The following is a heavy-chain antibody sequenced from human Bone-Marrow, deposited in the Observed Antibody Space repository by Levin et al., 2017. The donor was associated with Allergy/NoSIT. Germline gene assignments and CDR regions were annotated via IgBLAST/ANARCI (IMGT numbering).Heavy chain of an antibody. D-gene: IGHD3-10*01. CDR2: ISYDGSNK. CDR3: ASPLWFGELYFAFDI. J-gene: IGHJ3*02. Sequence: PGGSLRLSCAASGFTFSSYAMHWVRQAPGKGLEWVAVISYDGSNKYYADSVKGRFTISRDNSKNTLYLQMNSLRAEDTAVYYCASPLWFGELYFAFDIWGQGTMVTVSS. CDR1: GFTFSSYA. V-gene: IGHV3-30-3*01.